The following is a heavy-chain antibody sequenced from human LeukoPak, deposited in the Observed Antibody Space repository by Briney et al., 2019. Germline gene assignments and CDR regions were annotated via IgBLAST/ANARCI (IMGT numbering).Heavy chain of an antibody. CDR1: GFTFSSYG. V-gene: IGHV3-30*03. Sequence: PGRSLRLSCAASGFTFSSYGMHWVRQAPGKGLEWVAVISYDGSNKYYADSVKGRFTISRDNSKNTLYLQMNSLRAEDTAMYYCATAPASVDSSWGQGTLVAVSS. CDR2: ISYDGSNK. J-gene: IGHJ5*02. CDR3: ATAPASVDSS. D-gene: IGHD3-3*01.